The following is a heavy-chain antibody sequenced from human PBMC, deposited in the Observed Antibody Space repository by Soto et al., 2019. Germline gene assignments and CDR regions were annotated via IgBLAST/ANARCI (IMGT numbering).Heavy chain of an antibody. CDR3: ARGPTTFPNYYYYYYGMDV. Sequence: QVQLVQSGAEVKKPGASVKVSCKASGYTFTSYGISWVRQAPGQGLEWMGWISAYNGNTNYAQKLQGRVTMTTDTSTSTANMELRSLRSDDTAVYYCARGPTTFPNYYYYYYGMDVWGQGTTVTVSS. V-gene: IGHV1-18*01. CDR1: GYTFTSYG. D-gene: IGHD1-7*01. J-gene: IGHJ6*02. CDR2: ISAYNGNT.